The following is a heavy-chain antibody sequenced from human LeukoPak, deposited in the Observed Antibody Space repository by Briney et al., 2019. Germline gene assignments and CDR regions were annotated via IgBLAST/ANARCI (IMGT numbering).Heavy chain of an antibody. CDR1: GGSFSGYY. CDR3: ARAGGYSYGYIDY. CDR2: INHSGST. Sequence: SETLSLTCAVYGGSFSGYYWSWIRQPPGKGLEWIGEINHSGSTNYNPSLKSRVTISVDTSKNQFSLKLSSVTAADTAVYCCARAGGYSYGYIDYWGQGTLVTVSS. V-gene: IGHV4-34*01. J-gene: IGHJ4*02. D-gene: IGHD5-18*01.